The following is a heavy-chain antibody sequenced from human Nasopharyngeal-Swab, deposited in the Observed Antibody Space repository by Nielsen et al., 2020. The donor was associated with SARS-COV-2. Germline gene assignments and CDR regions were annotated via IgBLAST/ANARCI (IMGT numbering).Heavy chain of an antibody. CDR2: IAYDGSNK. D-gene: IGHD3-10*01. J-gene: IGHJ4*02. Sequence: GESLKISCAVSGSTFSSYGMHWVRQAPGKGLEWVAVIAYDGSNKYYVDSVKGRFTVSRDNSKNTLYLQMNSLRAEDTAVYYCAKYGLRGWFGEFIDYWGQGTLVTVSS. V-gene: IGHV3-30*18. CDR3: AKYGLRGWFGEFIDY. CDR1: GSTFSSYG.